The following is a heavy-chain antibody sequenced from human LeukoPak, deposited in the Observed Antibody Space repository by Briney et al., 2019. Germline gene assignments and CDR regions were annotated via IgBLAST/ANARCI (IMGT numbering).Heavy chain of an antibody. D-gene: IGHD6-13*01. CDR3: ARVLDRGSSWYGGLEY. CDR2: ISYDGSNK. J-gene: IGHJ4*02. V-gene: IGHV3-30*09. Sequence: GGSLRLSCAASGFTFSNYAMHWVRQAPGKGLEWVAVISYDGSNKDYADSVKGRFAISRDNSKNTLYMQMNSLRAEDTAVYFCARVLDRGSSWYGGLEYWGQGTLVTVSS. CDR1: GFTFSNYA.